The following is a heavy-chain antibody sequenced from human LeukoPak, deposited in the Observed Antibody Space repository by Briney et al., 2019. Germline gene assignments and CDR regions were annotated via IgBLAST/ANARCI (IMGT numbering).Heavy chain of an antibody. J-gene: IGHJ4*02. CDR3: ARVEATPL. CDR2: IYPGDSDT. V-gene: IGHV5-51*01. D-gene: IGHD5-12*01. Sequence: GESLKISCQGSGNDFTSYWIGWVRQMPGKGVEWMGIIYPGDSDTRYSPSFQGQVTISADKSISTAYLQWSSLRASDPGMYYCARVEATPLWGQGTLVIVSS. CDR1: GNDFTSYW.